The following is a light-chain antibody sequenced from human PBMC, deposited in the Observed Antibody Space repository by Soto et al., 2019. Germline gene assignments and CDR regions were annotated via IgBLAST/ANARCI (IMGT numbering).Light chain of an antibody. J-gene: IGLJ1*01. Sequence: QSVLTQPASVSGSPGQSITISCTGTNSDVGAYNYVSWYQQQSGEAPKLMIHEVSNRPSGVSNRFSGSKSGNTASLTISGLQAEDEADYYCSSYTTSRAYVFGIGTKVTVL. V-gene: IGLV2-14*01. CDR1: NSDVGAYNY. CDR2: EVS. CDR3: SSYTTSRAYV.